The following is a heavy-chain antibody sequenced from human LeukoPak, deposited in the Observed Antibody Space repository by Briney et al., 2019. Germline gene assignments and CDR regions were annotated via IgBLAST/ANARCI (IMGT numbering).Heavy chain of an antibody. CDR3: ARGHVWFDP. CDR1: GFTFSSFW. CDR2: VNSDGSSK. V-gene: IGHV3-74*01. Sequence: PGGSLRLSCAASGFTFSSFWMHWVRQTPGKGLVWVSRVNSDGSSKTYADSVKGRFTISRDNAKNSLYLQMNSLRAEDMAVYYCARGHVWFDPWGQGTLVTVSS. J-gene: IGHJ5*02.